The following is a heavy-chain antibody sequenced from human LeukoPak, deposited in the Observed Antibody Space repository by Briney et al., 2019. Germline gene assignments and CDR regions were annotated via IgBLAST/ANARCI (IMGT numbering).Heavy chain of an antibody. Sequence: SVKVSCKASGGTFSSYAISWVRQAPGQGLEWMGGIIPIFGTANYAQKFQGRVTITADKSTSTAYMELSSLRSEDTAVYYCARSSKGFGELADYWGQGTLVTVSS. D-gene: IGHD3-10*01. CDR1: GGTFSSYA. CDR2: IIPIFGTA. CDR3: ARSSKGFGELADY. V-gene: IGHV1-69*06. J-gene: IGHJ4*02.